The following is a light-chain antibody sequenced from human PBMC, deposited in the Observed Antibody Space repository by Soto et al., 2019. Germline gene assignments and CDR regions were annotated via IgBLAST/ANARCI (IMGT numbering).Light chain of an antibody. J-gene: IGLJ3*02. CDR2: NNN. Sequence: QSALTQPPSASGTPGQRVTISCSGSSSSIGSNPVDWYQHLPGTAPKLLIYNNNQRPSGVPDRFSGSKSGTSASLAISGLQSEDEADYYCAAWDDSLNGRVFGGGTKVTVL. CDR3: AAWDDSLNGRV. V-gene: IGLV1-44*01. CDR1: SSSIGSNP.